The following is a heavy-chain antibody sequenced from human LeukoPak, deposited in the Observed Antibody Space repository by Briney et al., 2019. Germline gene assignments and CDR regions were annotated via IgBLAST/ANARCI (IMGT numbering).Heavy chain of an antibody. CDR3: ARQSGEGDILTGSKSDAFDI. CDR1: GYSFTSYW. V-gene: IGHV5-51*01. J-gene: IGHJ3*02. Sequence: GESLMISCKGSGYSFTSYWIGWVRQMPGKGLEWMGIIYPGDSDTRYSPSFQGQVTISADKSISTAYLQWSSLKASDTAMYYCARQSGEGDILTGSKSDAFDIWGQGTMVTVSS. D-gene: IGHD3-9*01. CDR2: IYPGDSDT.